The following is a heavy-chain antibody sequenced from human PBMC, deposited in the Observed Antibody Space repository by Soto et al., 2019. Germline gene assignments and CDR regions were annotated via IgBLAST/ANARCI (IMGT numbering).Heavy chain of an antibody. CDR2: IIPIFGTA. V-gene: IGHV1-69*01. CDR1: GGTFSSYA. CDR3: ARDSIAAYSSSVWFDP. D-gene: IGHD6-6*01. J-gene: IGHJ5*02. Sequence: QVQLVQSGAEVKKPGSSVKVSCKASGGTFSSYAISWVRQAPGQGLEWMGGIIPIFGTANYAQKFQGRVTITADESTSKAYMELSSLRSEDTAVYYCARDSIAAYSSSVWFDPWGQGTLVTVSS.